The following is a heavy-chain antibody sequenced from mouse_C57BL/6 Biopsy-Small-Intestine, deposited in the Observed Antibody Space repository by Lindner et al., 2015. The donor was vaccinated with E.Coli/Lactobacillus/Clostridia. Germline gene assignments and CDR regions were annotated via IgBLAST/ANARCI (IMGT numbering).Heavy chain of an antibody. V-gene: IGHV2-6*01. Sequence: VQLQESGPGLVAPSQSLSITCTVSGFSLTSFGIDWVRQSPRKGLEWLGVIWTNGRTNYNSAPKSRLSISKDNSRGQVFLKMDSLQTDDTAMYYCASARGDGSFAYWGQGTLVTVSA. J-gene: IGHJ3*01. CDR1: GFSLTSFG. D-gene: IGHD2-3*01. CDR2: IWTNGRT. CDR3: ASARGDGSFAY.